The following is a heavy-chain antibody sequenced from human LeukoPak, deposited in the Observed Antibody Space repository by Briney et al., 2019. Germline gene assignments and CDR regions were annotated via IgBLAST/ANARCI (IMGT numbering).Heavy chain of an antibody. CDR3: ATRGGMMARTEVY. V-gene: IGHV3-74*01. CDR2: ITNDGSST. Sequence: PGGSLRLSCAASGLTYSSHWMHWVRQAPGKGLVWVSRITNDGSSTTYADSVKGRFTISRDNAKNMLYLQVNSLRAEDTAVYYCATRGGMMARTEVYWGQGTLVTVSS. CDR1: GLTYSSHW. J-gene: IGHJ4*02. D-gene: IGHD3-16*01.